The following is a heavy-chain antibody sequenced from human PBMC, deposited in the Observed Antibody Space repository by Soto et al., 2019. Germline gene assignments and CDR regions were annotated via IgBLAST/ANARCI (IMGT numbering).Heavy chain of an antibody. CDR3: AREGASGFGMDV. V-gene: IGHV4-4*07. CDR1: GGSIRSYY. CDR2: IYTSGTT. J-gene: IGHJ6*02. D-gene: IGHD1-26*01. Sequence: SAILSLACNVSGGSIRSYYWSWIRQPAGKAVEWIGRIYTSGTTNYNPSLKSRATILIDTSKNQFSLKLSSVTAADTAVYYCAREGASGFGMDVWGQGTTVTVS.